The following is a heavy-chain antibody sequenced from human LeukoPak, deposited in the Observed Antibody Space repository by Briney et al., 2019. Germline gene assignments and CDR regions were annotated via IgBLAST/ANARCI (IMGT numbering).Heavy chain of an antibody. V-gene: IGHV4-61*02. CDR3: AVVVAATSPDY. D-gene: IGHD2-15*01. CDR2: IYTSGST. CDR1: GGSISSGSYY. Sequence: PSQTLSLTCTVSGGSISSGSYYWSWIRQPAGKGLEWIGRIYTSGSTNYNPSLKSRVTISVDTSKNQFSLKLSSVTAADTAVYYCAVVVAATSPDYWGQGTLVTVSS. J-gene: IGHJ4*02.